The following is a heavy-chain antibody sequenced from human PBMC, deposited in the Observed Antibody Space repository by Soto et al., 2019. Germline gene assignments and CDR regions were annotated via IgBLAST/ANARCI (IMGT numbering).Heavy chain of an antibody. Sequence: GASVEVSSKARRDGFTSCSRQSVRQAPGQRLEWMGWINAGNGNTKYSQKFQGRVTITRDTSASTAYMELSSLRSEDTAVYYCARVSSSWNDAFDIWGQGTMVTV. CDR1: RDGFTSCS. J-gene: IGHJ3*02. CDR2: INAGNGNT. D-gene: IGHD6-13*01. V-gene: IGHV1-3*01. CDR3: ARVSSSWNDAFDI.